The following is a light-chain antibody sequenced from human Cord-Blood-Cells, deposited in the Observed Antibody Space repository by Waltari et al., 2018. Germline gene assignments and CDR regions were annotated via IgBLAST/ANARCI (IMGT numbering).Light chain of an antibody. CDR2: AES. Sequence: IQMTQSPYSLSALVVATVTITCRASQSISSYLNWYQQKPEKAPKLLIYAESSSHSGAPSRSSVSGCGTECTLTISSLQPEDYATDDYQQSHSTPMHTFGQGTKVEIK. CDR1: QSISSY. J-gene: IGKJ2*01. V-gene: IGKV1-39*01. CDR3: QQSHSTPMHT.